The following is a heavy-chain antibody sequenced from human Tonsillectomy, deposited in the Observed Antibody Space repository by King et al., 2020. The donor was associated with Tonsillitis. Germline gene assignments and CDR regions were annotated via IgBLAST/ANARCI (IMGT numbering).Heavy chain of an antibody. D-gene: IGHD4-23*01. CDR3: EKESTVVNPSAFDI. Sequence: VQLVVSGGGLVQPGRSLRLSCAASGFTFDDYAMHWVRQAPGKGLEWVSGISWNSGNIGYADYVKGRFNISRYNAKNSLYLQMNSLRAEDTALYYCEKESTVVNPSAFDIWGQGTMVTVSS. CDR2: ISWNSGNI. J-gene: IGHJ3*02. V-gene: IGHV3-9*01. CDR1: GFTFDDYA.